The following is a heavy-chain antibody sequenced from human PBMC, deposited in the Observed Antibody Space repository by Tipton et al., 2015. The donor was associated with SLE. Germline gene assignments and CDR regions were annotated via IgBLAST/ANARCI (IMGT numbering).Heavy chain of an antibody. CDR1: GGAIASGPFY. Sequence: TLSLTCTVSGGAIASGPFYWDWIRQPPGKGLEWIGGINHNGDTHYNLSLKSRLTMSVDTSTKQFALKLKSVTAADTAVYYCARRDPGYCTSTSCYAGWFDPWSQGTLVTVSS. CDR3: ARRDPGYCTSTSCYAGWFDP. CDR2: INHNGDT. D-gene: IGHD2-2*01. V-gene: IGHV4-39*06. J-gene: IGHJ5*02.